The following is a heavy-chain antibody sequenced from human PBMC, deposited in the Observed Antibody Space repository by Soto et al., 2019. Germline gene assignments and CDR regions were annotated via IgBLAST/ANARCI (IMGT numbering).Heavy chain of an antibody. CDR2: IYSTGSP. CDR1: GFTVGNNY. V-gene: IGHV3-66*04. CDR3: AGHCHKDY. Sequence: EAHLVESGGGLVQPGGALRLSCAASGFTVGNNYMSWVRQAPGKGLESVSRIYSTGSPFYENSVMDRFIISRDHSKNTFYLKMTSMNVEATAVYHCAGHCHKDYWGQGALVTVSS. J-gene: IGHJ4*02.